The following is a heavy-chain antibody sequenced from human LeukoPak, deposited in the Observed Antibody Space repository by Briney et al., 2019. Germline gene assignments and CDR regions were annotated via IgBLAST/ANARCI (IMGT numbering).Heavy chain of an antibody. CDR2: ISGSGGST. CDR1: GFTFSSYA. Sequence: GGSLRLSCAASGFTFSSYAMSWVRQAPGKGLEWVSAISGSGGSTYYGDSVKGRFTISRDNSKNTLYLQMNSLRAEDTAVYYCAKSINNYGDINYFDYWGQGTLVTVSS. V-gene: IGHV3-23*01. J-gene: IGHJ4*02. D-gene: IGHD4-17*01. CDR3: AKSINNYGDINYFDY.